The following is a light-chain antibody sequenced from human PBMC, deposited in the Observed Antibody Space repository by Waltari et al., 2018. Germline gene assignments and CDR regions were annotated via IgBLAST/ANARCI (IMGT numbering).Light chain of an antibody. J-gene: IGKJ4*01. CDR3: QQYNNWLSLT. Sequence: EIVMTQSPATLSVSPGERATLSSRASQSVSSNFAWYQQKPGQAPRLLIYGVSTRATGIPARFSGSGSGTEFTLTISSMQSEDFAVYYCQQYNNWLSLTFGGGTKVEIK. CDR1: QSVSSN. V-gene: IGKV3-15*01. CDR2: GVS.